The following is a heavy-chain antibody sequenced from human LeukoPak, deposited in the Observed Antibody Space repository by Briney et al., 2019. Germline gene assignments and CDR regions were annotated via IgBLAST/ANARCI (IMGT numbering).Heavy chain of an antibody. CDR3: AREYCSSTSGLDRHYYYYMDV. CDR1: GYTFTSYY. Sequence: GASVNVSCTASGYTFTSYYIHWVRQAPGQGLEWMGIINPSGGSTNYAQKFQGRVTMTRDTSTSTVYMELSSLRSEDTAVYYCAREYCSSTSGLDRHYYYYMDVWGKGTTVTVSS. V-gene: IGHV1-46*01. D-gene: IGHD2-2*01. CDR2: INPSGGST. J-gene: IGHJ6*03.